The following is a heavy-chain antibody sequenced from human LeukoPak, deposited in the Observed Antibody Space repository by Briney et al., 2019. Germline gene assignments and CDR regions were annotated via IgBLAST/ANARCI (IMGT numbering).Heavy chain of an antibody. J-gene: IGHJ4*02. Sequence: ASVKVSCKASGYTFTGYHMHWVRQAPGQGLEWMGRINPNIGDTNYAQNFQGRVTMTRDTSISTAYMELSRLRSDDTAVYYCARDYCSSTSCLFDYWGQGTLVTVSS. V-gene: IGHV1-2*06. CDR1: GYTFTGYH. D-gene: IGHD2-2*01. CDR3: ARDYCSSTSCLFDY. CDR2: INPNIGDT.